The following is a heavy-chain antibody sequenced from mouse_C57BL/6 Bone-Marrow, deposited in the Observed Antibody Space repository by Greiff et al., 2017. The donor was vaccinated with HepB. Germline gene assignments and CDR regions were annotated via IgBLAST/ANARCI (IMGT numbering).Heavy chain of an antibody. CDR3: ARNYDYDKVFAY. V-gene: IGHV1-54*01. CDR2: INPGSGGT. Sequence: QVQLKESGAELVRPGTSVKVSCKASGYAFTNYLIEWVKQRPGQGLEWIGVINPGSGGTNYNEKFKGKATLTADKSSSTAYMQLSSLTSEDSAVYFCARNYDYDKVFAYWGQGTLVTVSA. J-gene: IGHJ3*01. D-gene: IGHD2-4*01. CDR1: GYAFTNYL.